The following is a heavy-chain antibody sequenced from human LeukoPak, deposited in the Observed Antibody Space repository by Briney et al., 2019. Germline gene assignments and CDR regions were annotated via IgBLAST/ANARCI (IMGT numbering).Heavy chain of an antibody. CDR2: IYTSGST. D-gene: IGHD2-2*01. Sequence: SQTLSLTCTVSGGSISSGSYYWSWIRQPAGKGLEWIGRIYTSGSTNYNPSLKSRVTISVDTSKNQFSLKLSSVTAADTAVYYCAREQGSLRYCSSTSCYSHFDYWGQGTLVTVSS. J-gene: IGHJ4*02. CDR3: AREQGSLRYCSSTSCYSHFDY. CDR1: GGSISSGSYY. V-gene: IGHV4-61*02.